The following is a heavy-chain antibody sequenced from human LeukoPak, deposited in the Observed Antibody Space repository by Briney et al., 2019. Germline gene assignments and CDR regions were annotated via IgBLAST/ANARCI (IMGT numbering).Heavy chain of an antibody. CDR3: ARRGAVADPATNVKLYYFDY. CDR1: GFTFSSFS. Sequence: GGSRRLSCAASGFTFSSFSMSWVRQAPGKGLEWVSSITGGAFGTYYADSVKGRFTISRDNSKDTLYLQMNSLRAEDTAVYFCARRGAVADPATNVKLYYFDYWGQGTLVTASS. J-gene: IGHJ4*02. CDR2: ITGGAFGT. D-gene: IGHD6-19*01. V-gene: IGHV3-23*01.